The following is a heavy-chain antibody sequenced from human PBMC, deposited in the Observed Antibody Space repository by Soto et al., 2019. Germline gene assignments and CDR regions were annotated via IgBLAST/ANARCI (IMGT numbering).Heavy chain of an antibody. CDR3: ASGAIIMVRVPPDYCCGMDV. CDR2: ISGYNGKT. Sequence: QVHLVQSGAEVKKPGASVKVSCTASGYTFINSGFNWVRQAPGQGLEWMGWISGYNGKTNYAQSLQGRVTMTADTSTTTADTSTSTVYMELRSLRSDDTAVYYCASGAIIMVRVPPDYCCGMDVWGQGTTVTVSS. CDR1: GYTFINSG. V-gene: IGHV1-18*01. J-gene: IGHJ6*02. D-gene: IGHD3-10*01.